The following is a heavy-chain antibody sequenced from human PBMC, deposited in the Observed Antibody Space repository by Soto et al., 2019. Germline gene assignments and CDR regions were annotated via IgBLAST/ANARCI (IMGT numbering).Heavy chain of an antibody. CDR2: IYYSGST. Sequence: SETLSLTCTVSGGSISSSSYYWGWIRQPPWKGREWIGSIYYSGSTYYNPSLKSRVTISVDTSKNQFSLKLSSVTAADTAVYYCARRAPLTFKRSLYGMDVWGQGXTVTVYS. D-gene: IGHD1-20*01. J-gene: IGHJ6*02. CDR1: GGSISSSSYY. CDR3: ARRAPLTFKRSLYGMDV. V-gene: IGHV4-39*01.